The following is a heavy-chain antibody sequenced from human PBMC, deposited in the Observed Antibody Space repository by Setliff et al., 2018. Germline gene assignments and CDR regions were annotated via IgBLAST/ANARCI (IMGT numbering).Heavy chain of an antibody. V-gene: IGHV4-39*07. Sequence: SETLSLTCTVSGASVSGNSYYWGWIRQPPGKGLEWIASTYYSGNTYYNPSLKSRVTISVDTSKNQFSLKLTSVTAADTAVYYCARAPRYFDPTGSYFDIWGQGTMVT. CDR2: TYYSGNT. J-gene: IGHJ3*02. CDR1: GASVSGNSYY. CDR3: ARAPRYFDPTGSYFDI. D-gene: IGHD3-22*01.